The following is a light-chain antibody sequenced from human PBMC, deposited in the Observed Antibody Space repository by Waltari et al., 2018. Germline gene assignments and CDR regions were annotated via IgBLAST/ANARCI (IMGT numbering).Light chain of an antibody. CDR2: GAS. Sequence: DIVLTQSPGTLSLSPGERATLSCRASQSVTNNYLAWYQQNPGQAPSLLIYGASSRAIGIPDRLSGSGSGTDFTLTISRLEPDDFAVYYCQQYSSSPFTFGPGTRVDIK. V-gene: IGKV3-20*01. CDR3: QQYSSSPFT. CDR1: QSVTNNY. J-gene: IGKJ3*01.